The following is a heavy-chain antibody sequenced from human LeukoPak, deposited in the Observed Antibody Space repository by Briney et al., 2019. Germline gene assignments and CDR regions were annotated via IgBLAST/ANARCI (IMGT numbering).Heavy chain of an antibody. D-gene: IGHD3-16*01. CDR3: TDVGAGGDY. V-gene: IGHV3-72*01. CDR1: GFRFSGHY. J-gene: IGHJ4*02. Sequence: GGSLRLSCAASGFRFSGHYMDWVRQAPGKGLEWVGRVRNKAESYRTEYAASVKGRFTVSRDDSESSVYLQMRSLKTEDTAVYYCTDVGAGGDYWGQGTQVTVSS. CDR2: VRNKAESYRT.